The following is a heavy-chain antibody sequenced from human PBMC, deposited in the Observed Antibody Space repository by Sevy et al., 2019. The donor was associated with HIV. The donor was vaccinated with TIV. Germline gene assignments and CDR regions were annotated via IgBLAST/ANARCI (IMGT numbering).Heavy chain of an antibody. CDR3: AREGISGTTTSFDY. V-gene: IGHV3-33*01. D-gene: IGHD1-7*01. CDR1: GFTFSDYG. Sequence: GGSLRLSCAASGFTFSDYGMHWVRQAPGKGLEWVAVIWSDGSNKYYGDSVKGRFTISRDSSKNTLFLQMNSLRVDDTAVYYCAREGISGTTTSFDYWGQGALVTVSS. CDR2: IWSDGSNK. J-gene: IGHJ4*02.